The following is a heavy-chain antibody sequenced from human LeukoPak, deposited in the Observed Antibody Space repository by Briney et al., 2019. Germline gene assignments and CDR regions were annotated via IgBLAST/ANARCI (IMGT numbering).Heavy chain of an antibody. CDR2: IYSSGAT. J-gene: IGHJ4*02. CDR3: ARDALGRGSSYLTGDQ. V-gene: IGHV3-66*01. D-gene: IGHD5-18*01. Sequence: GGSLRLSCAALGFTVSSNYMSWVSHAPGKGLEWVSVIYSSGATYYADSVKGRFTISRDNSKNTVFLQMNSLRAEDTAVYHCARDALGRGSSYLTGDQWGQGTLVTVSA. CDR1: GFTVSSNY.